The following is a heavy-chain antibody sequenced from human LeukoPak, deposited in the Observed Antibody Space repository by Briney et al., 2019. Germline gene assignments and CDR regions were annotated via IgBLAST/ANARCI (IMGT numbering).Heavy chain of an antibody. J-gene: IGHJ4*02. D-gene: IGHD3-10*01. CDR3: AKDRGIYGSGFYYLDY. CDR2: IRHDGSAQ. Sequence: GGSLRLSCAASGFTFTSYGMHRVRQAPGKGLEWLAVIRHDGSAQYYADSVKGRFTISRDNSKNTLYLQMNSLRAEDTAVYYCAKDRGIYGSGFYYLDYWGQGTLVTVSS. CDR1: GFTFTSYG. V-gene: IGHV3-30*02.